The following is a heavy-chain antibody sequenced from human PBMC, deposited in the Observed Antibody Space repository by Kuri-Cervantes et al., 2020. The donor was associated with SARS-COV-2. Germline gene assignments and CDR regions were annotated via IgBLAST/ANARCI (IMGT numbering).Heavy chain of an antibody. CDR3: ARGSSSHRPFDY. V-gene: IGHV4-39*01. J-gene: IGHJ4*02. Sequence: GSLRLSCTVSRGSISSSSYYWGWIRQPPGKGLEWIGSIYYTGNTYYNPSLNSRVTMSVDTSKNQFSLKLSSVTAADTAVYYCARGSSSHRPFDYWGQGTMVTVSS. D-gene: IGHD6-6*01. CDR1: RGSISSSSYY. CDR2: IYYTGNT.